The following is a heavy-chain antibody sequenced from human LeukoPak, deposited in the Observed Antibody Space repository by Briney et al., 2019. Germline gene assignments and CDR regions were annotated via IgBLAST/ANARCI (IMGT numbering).Heavy chain of an antibody. CDR1: GFTFTSYS. V-gene: IGHV3-21*01. J-gene: IGHJ4*02. Sequence: NPGGSLRLSCAASGFTFTSYSSTWVRQAPGKGLEWVSPISSDSTYIYYADSVKGRFTIPQDNAKNSPAHQMHSLRRHGTAVFYWARAITGQLPNFDSWGQGTLVTVSS. CDR3: ARAITGQLPNFDS. D-gene: IGHD1-20*01. CDR2: ISSDSTYI.